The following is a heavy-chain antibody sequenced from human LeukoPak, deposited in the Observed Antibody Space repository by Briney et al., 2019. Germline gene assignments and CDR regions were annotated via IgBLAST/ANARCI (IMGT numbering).Heavy chain of an antibody. V-gene: IGHV1-8*02. Sequence: ASVKVSCKASGGTFSSYAISWVRQAPGQGLEWMGWMNPNSGNTGYAQKFQGRVTMTRNTSISTAYMELSSLRSEDTAVYYCARSDILTGYRYWGQGTLVTVSS. CDR2: MNPNSGNT. CDR1: GGTFSSYA. CDR3: ARSDILTGYRY. J-gene: IGHJ4*02. D-gene: IGHD3-9*01.